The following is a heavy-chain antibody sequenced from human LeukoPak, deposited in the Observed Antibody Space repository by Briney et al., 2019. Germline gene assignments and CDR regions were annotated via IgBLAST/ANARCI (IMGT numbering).Heavy chain of an antibody. J-gene: IGHJ4*02. D-gene: IGHD3-10*01. V-gene: IGHV3-33*01. CDR1: GFTFSSYG. CDR3: ARGPITMVRGAIAY. CDR2: IWYDGSNK. Sequence: GGSLRLSCAASGFTFSSYGMHWVRQAPGKGLEWVAVIWYDGSNKYYADSVKGRFTISRDNSKNTLYLQMNSLRAEDTAVYYCARGPITMVRGAIAYWGRGTLVTVSS.